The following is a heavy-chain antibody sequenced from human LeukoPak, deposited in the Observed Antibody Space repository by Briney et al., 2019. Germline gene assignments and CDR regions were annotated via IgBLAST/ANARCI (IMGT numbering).Heavy chain of an antibody. CDR3: VKGAGYSSSWPPYYYYGMDV. CDR2: ISSNGGST. CDR1: GFTFSSYA. J-gene: IGHJ6*02. V-gene: IGHV3-64D*09. D-gene: IGHD6-13*01. Sequence: GGSLRLSCSASGFTFSSYAMHWVRQAPGKGLEYVSAISSNGGSTYYADSVKGRFTISRDNSKNTLYLQMSSLRAEDTAVYYCVKGAGYSSSWPPYYYYGMDVWGQGTTVTVSS.